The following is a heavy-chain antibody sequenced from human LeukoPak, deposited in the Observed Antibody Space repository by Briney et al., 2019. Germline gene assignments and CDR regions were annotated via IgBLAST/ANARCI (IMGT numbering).Heavy chain of an antibody. CDR2: IKQDESEK. Sequence: GGSLRLSCVASAFTFSSYWMSWVRQAPGKGLEWVANIKQDESEKHYVDSVKGRFTISRDNAKNSLYLQMNSLRAEDTAVYYCATLGESYYDVWSGSFRRDYYYYMDVWGKGATVTVSS. CDR3: ATLGESYYDVWSGSFRRDYYYYMDV. V-gene: IGHV3-7*02. CDR1: AFTFSSYW. J-gene: IGHJ6*03. D-gene: IGHD3-3*01.